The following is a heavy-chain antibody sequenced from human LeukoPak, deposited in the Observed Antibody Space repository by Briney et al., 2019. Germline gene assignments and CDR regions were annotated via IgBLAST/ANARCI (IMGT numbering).Heavy chain of an antibody. J-gene: IGHJ4*02. V-gene: IGHV3-30*19. Sequence: PGRSLRLSCAASGFTFSSYGMHWVRQAPGKGLEWVAVISYDGSNKYYADSVKGRFTISRDNSKNTLYLQMNSLRAEDTAVYYCARATIFGDYLIDYWGQGTLVTVSS. CDR2: ISYDGSNK. CDR3: ARATIFGDYLIDY. CDR1: GFTFSSYG. D-gene: IGHD3-3*01.